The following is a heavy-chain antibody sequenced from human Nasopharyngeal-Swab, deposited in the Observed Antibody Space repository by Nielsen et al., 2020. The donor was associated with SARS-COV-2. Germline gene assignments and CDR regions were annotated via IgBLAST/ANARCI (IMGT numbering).Heavy chain of an antibody. V-gene: IGHV5-10-1*01. CDR2: IDPSDSYT. CDR3: ARRSGTTDYFDY. J-gene: IGHJ4*02. CDR1: GYSFTSYW. D-gene: IGHD1-1*01. Sequence: GEALKISWEGSGYSFTSYWISWVRQMPGKGLEWMGRIDPSDSYTNYSPSFQGHVTISADKSVSTAYMQWSSLKASDTAMYYCARRSGTTDYFDYWGQGTLVTVSS.